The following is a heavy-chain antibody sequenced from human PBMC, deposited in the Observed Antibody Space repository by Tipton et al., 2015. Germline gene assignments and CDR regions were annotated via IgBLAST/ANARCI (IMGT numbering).Heavy chain of an antibody. D-gene: IGHD2-21*01. J-gene: IGHJ4*02. CDR3: ARGRGHIVVVSHFDY. CDR2: IHSTGNS. CDR1: GGSISRFY. V-gene: IGHV4-4*09. Sequence: TLSLTCTVPGGSISRFYWSWIRQPPGKGLEWIGYIHSTGNSAYNPSLQSRVTMSVDTPKNQFSLRLSSVTAADTADYYCARGRGHIVVVSHFDYWGQGTLVTVSS.